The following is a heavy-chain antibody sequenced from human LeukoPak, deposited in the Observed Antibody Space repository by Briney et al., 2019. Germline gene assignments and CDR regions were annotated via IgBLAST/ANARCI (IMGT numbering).Heavy chain of an antibody. D-gene: IGHD5-18*01. V-gene: IGHV3-48*03. J-gene: IGHJ4*02. Sequence: GGSLRLSCAASGFNFSSYAMHWVRQAPGKGLEWVSCISTSGSTVYYADSVKGRFTVSRDNARNSLYLQMNSLRAEDTALYYCARDGPAYSFDYWGQGTLVTVSS. CDR1: GFNFSSYA. CDR3: ARDGPAYSFDY. CDR2: ISTSGSTV.